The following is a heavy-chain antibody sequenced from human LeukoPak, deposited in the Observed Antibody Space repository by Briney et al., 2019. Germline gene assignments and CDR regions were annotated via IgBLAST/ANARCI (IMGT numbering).Heavy chain of an antibody. Sequence: PPETLSLTCTVSGGSISSGGYYWSWIRQHPGKGLEWIGYIYYSGSTYYNPSLKSRVTISVDTSKNQFSLKLSSVTAADTAVYYCARDHYYYGMDVWGQGTTVTVSS. CDR3: ARDHYYYGMDV. V-gene: IGHV4-31*03. CDR1: GGSISSGGYY. CDR2: IYYSGST. J-gene: IGHJ6*02.